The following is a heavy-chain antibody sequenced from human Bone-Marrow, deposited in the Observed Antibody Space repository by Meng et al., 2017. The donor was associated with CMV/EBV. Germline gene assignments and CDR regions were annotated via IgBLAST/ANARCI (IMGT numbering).Heavy chain of an antibody. CDR2: INPNSGGT. Sequence: ASVKVSCTASGYTFTGYYMHWVRQAPGQGLEWMGWINPNSGGTNYAQKFQGRVTMTRDTSISTAYMELSRLRSDDTAVYYCARDCGRGEWELRGWFDPWGQGTLVTVSS. D-gene: IGHD1-26*01. V-gene: IGHV1-2*02. CDR1: GYTFTGYY. J-gene: IGHJ5*02. CDR3: ARDCGRGEWELRGWFDP.